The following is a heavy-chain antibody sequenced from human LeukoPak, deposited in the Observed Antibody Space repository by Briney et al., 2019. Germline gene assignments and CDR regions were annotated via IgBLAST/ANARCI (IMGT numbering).Heavy chain of an antibody. D-gene: IGHD1-20*01. Sequence: PGGSLRLSCAASRFTFSNFAMSWVRQAPGKGLEWVSAISGSGGSTYYADSVKGRFTISRDNSKNALFLQMNSLRAEDTAVYYCAREDGITGTTHAYWGQGTLVTVSS. J-gene: IGHJ4*02. CDR3: AREDGITGTTHAY. V-gene: IGHV3-23*01. CDR1: RFTFSNFA. CDR2: ISGSGGST.